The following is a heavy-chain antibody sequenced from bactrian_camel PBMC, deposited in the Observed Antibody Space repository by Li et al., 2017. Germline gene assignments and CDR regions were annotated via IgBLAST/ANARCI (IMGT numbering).Heavy chain of an antibody. J-gene: IGHJ4*01. D-gene: IGHD4*01. CDR2: INSRGVT. Sequence: HVQLVESGGGSVQPGGSLRLSCAASEFSFDKYDMYWVRQAPGKGLEWVSSINSRGVTYYADSAKGRFTISRDNAKNTVYLQLNSLKTEDMAMYYCAKGGTDSEYEVSNLHYWGQGTQVTVS. V-gene: IGHV3S1*01. CDR3: AKGGTDSEYEVSNLHY. CDR1: EFSFDKYD.